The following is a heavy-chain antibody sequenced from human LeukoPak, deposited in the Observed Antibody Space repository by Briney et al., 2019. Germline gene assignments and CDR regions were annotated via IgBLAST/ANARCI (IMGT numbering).Heavy chain of an antibody. CDR3: ARDHRSGSLDY. J-gene: IGHJ4*02. D-gene: IGHD3-22*01. Sequence: RSETLSLTCAVYGGSFSGYYWSWIRQPPGKGLEWIGEINHSGSTNYNPSLKSRVTISVDTSKDQFSLKLSSVTAADTAVYYCARDHRSGSLDYWGQGTLVTVSS. CDR1: GGSFSGYY. CDR2: INHSGST. V-gene: IGHV4-34*01.